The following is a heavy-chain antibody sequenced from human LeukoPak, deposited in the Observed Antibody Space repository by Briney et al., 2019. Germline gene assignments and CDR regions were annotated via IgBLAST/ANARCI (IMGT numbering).Heavy chain of an antibody. CDR1: GFTFSSYW. V-gene: IGHV3-7*02. Sequence: GGSLRLSCAASGFTFSSYWMSWVRQAPGKGLEWVANIKQDGSEKNYADSVKGRFTISRDNAKNSLYPQMSSLRDEDTAVYYCAKSRVGNNIIFDYWGQGTLVTVSS. D-gene: IGHD1-26*01. J-gene: IGHJ4*02. CDR2: IKQDGSEK. CDR3: AKSRVGNNIIFDY.